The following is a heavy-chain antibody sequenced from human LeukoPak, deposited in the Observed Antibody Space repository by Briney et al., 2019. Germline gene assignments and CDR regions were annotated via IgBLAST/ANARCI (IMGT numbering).Heavy chain of an antibody. CDR2: INTYNGNT. D-gene: IGHD2-2*01. CDR3: AGGLTGYQLLCAY. CDR1: GYTFTTYG. V-gene: IGHV1-18*01. Sequence: ASVKVSCKAPGYTFTTYGITWVRQAPGQGLEWRGWINTYNGNTNYAQKLQGRVTMTTDTSTSTAYMELRSLRSDDTAVYYCAGGLTGYQLLCAYWGQGTLVTVSS. J-gene: IGHJ4*02.